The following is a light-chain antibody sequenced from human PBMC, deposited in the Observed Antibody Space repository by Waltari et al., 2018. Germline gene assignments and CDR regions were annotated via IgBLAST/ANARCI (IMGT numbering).Light chain of an antibody. J-gene: IGKJ4*01. V-gene: IGKV3-20*01. CDR2: GAS. Sequence: EIVLTQSPGTPSSSPGERATLSCRASQSVSRNYLNWYQKKPVQPPRLLIHGASSRATGIPDRFSGSGSGTDFTLTISRLEPADLAVYYCQQYDGFVLTFGGGTKV. CDR3: QQYDGFVLT. CDR1: QSVSRNY.